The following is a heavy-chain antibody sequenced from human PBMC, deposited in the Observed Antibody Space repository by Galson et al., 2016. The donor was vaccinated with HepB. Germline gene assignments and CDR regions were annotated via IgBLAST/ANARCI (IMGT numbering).Heavy chain of an antibody. CDR2: IYPGDSDT. Sequence: QSGADVKKPGESLKISCKASGYNFTKQWIGWVRQMPGKGLEWMGIIYPGDSDTRYGPSFEGQVTVSADKSITTAFLQWNRLEASDTAMYYCASSGYTGNFLPYWGQGTLVTVSS. J-gene: IGHJ4*01. CDR1: GYNFTKQW. D-gene: IGHD1-26*01. V-gene: IGHV5-51*03. CDR3: ASSGYTGNFLPY.